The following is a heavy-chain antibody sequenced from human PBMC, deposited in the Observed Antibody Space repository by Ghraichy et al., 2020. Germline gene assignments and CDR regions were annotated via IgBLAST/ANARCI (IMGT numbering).Heavy chain of an antibody. V-gene: IGHV3-23*01. CDR1: GFTFSSYA. J-gene: IGHJ5*02. CDR3: AKEYNWNNLPNWFDP. Sequence: GESLNISCAASGFTFSSYAMSWVHQAPGKGLEWVSAISGSGGSTYYADSVKGRFTISRDNSKNTLYLQMNSLRAEDTAVYYCAKEYNWNNLPNWFDPWGQGTLVTVSS. CDR2: ISGSGGST. D-gene: IGHD1/OR15-1a*01.